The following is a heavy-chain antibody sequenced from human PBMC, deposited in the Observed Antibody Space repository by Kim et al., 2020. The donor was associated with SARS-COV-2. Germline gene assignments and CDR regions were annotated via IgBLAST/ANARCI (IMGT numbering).Heavy chain of an antibody. CDR1: GFTFDDYA. Sequence: GGSLRLSCAASGFTFDDYAMHWVRQAPGKGLEWVSGISWNSGSIGYADSVKGRFTISRDNAKNSLYLQMNSLRAEDTALYYCAKDAGGDYYGSGTKVFPDYWGQGTLVTVSS. D-gene: IGHD3-10*01. J-gene: IGHJ4*02. CDR3: AKDAGGDYYGSGTKVFPDY. V-gene: IGHV3-9*01. CDR2: ISWNSGSI.